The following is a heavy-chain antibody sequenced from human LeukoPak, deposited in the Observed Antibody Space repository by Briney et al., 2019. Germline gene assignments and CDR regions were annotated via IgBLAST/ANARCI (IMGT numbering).Heavy chain of an antibody. Sequence: SVKVSCKASGGTFTSYAISWVRQAPGQGLEWMGGIIPIFGTANYAQKFQGRVTITTDESTSTAYMELSSLRSEDTAVYYCARGEQLGELEFDYWGQGTLVTVSS. CDR1: GGTFTSYA. J-gene: IGHJ4*02. CDR3: ARGEQLGELEFDY. V-gene: IGHV1-69*05. CDR2: IIPIFGTA. D-gene: IGHD1-7*01.